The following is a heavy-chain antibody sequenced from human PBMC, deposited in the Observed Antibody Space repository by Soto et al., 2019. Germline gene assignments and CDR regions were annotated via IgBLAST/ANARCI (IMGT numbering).Heavy chain of an antibody. CDR2: VAYTGTT. CDR1: VDSIDSHDSH. Sequence: SETLSLTCFVSVDSIDSHDSHWSWILQSPGKGLEWIGTVAYTGTTYYPPPLRGRVTVSADTSKNSFSLKLTSVTAADTAVYYCARHRACNTACDFDYWGQGTLVTVSS. D-gene: IGHD2-15*01. J-gene: IGHJ4*02. V-gene: IGHV4-39*01. CDR3: ARHRACNTACDFDY.